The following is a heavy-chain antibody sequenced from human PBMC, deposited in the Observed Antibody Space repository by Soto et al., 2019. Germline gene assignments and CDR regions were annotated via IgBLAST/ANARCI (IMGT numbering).Heavy chain of an antibody. J-gene: IGHJ4*02. Sequence: GGSLRLSCAASGFTFSSYAMSWVRQAPGKVLEWVSAISGSGGSTYYADSVKGRFTISRDNSKNTLYLQMNSLRAEDTAVYYCAKDRGYCSSTSCPTPDQYYFDYWGQGTLVTVSS. CDR3: AKDRGYCSSTSCPTPDQYYFDY. D-gene: IGHD2-2*01. V-gene: IGHV3-23*01. CDR1: GFTFSSYA. CDR2: ISGSGGST.